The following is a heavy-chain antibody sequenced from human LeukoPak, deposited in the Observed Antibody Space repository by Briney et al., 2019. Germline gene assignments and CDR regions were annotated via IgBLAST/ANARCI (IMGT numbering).Heavy chain of an antibody. V-gene: IGHV1-18*01. J-gene: IGHJ4*02. D-gene: IGHD3-9*01. CDR1: GYTFTSYG. Sequence: ASVKVSCKASGYTFTSYGISWVRQAPGQGLEWMGWISAYNGNTNYAQKLQGRVTMTTDTSTSTAYMELRSLRSDDTAVYYCATFVSLTGYYGTYFDYWGQGTLVTVSS. CDR3: ATFVSLTGYYGTYFDY. CDR2: ISAYNGNT.